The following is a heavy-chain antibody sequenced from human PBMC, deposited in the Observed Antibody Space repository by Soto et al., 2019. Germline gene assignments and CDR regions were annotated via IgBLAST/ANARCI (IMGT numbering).Heavy chain of an antibody. V-gene: IGHV3-21*01. CDR1: VFTFSSYS. J-gene: IGHJ6*01. CDR3: ARDPPPRYDFWSGPPRMEV. CDR2: ISSSSSYI. D-gene: IGHD3-3*01. Sequence: PVGSLRLSCASSVFTFSSYSMNCVRHSPGKGLEWVSSISSSSSYIYYADSVKGRFTISRDNAKNSLYLQMNSLRAEDTAVYYCARDPPPRYDFWSGPPRMEVWGQGTTLSVSS.